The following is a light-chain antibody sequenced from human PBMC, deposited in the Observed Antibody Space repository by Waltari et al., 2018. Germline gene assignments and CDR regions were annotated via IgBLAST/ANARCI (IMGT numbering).Light chain of an antibody. CDR2: AAS. V-gene: IGKV1-27*01. Sequence: IHITHSPSSLSSSVLYIVSITCRASQVIHSNLAWYQQKPLKFPKLLITAASTLQSGVPSRFSGSGSGTDFTLTLSSLQPEDVATYYCQSYDSAPYTFGQGTKLEIK. CDR3: QSYDSAPYT. CDR1: QVIHSN. J-gene: IGKJ2*01.